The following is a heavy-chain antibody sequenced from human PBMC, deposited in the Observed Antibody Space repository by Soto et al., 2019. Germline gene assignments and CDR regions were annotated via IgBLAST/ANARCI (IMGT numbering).Heavy chain of an antibody. CDR2: ISYDGSNK. D-gene: IGHD2-15*01. CDR3: ARDSGSTLVESFDY. J-gene: IGHJ4*02. CDR1: GFTFSSYA. Sequence: QVQLVESGGGVVQPGRSLRLSCAASGFTFSSYAMHWVRQAPGKGLEWVAVISYDGSNKYYADSVKGRFTISRDNSKNTLYLQMNSLRAEDTAVYYCARDSGSTLVESFDYWGQGTLVTVSS. V-gene: IGHV3-30-3*01.